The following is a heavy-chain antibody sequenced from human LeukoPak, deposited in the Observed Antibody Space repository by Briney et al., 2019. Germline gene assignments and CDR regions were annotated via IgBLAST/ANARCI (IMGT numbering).Heavy chain of an antibody. V-gene: IGHV4-59*01. J-gene: IGHJ4*02. CDR1: GGSICCYY. CDR2: IYYSGST. D-gene: IGHD5-18*01. CDR3: TRAPDIYSYVGFDY. Sequence: SETLSLTCTVSGGSICCYYWSWIRQPPGKGLEWIGHIYYSGSTNYNPSLKSRVTISVDTSKNQFSLNLRSVTAADTAVYYCTRAPDIYSYVGFDYWGQGTLVIVSS.